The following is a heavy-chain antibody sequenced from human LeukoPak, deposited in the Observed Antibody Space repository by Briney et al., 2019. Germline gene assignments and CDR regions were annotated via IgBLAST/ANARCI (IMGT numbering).Heavy chain of an antibody. CDR3: AAQTSSPRLGGY. V-gene: IGHV3-21*01. CDR2: ISSSSYI. D-gene: IGHD6-13*01. Sequence: SGGSLRLSCAASGFTFSSYSMNWVRQAPGKGLEWVSSISSSSYIYYADSVKGRFTISRDNAKNSLYLQMNSLRAEDTAVYYCAAQTSSPRLGGYWGQGTLVTVSS. J-gene: IGHJ4*02. CDR1: GFTFSSYS.